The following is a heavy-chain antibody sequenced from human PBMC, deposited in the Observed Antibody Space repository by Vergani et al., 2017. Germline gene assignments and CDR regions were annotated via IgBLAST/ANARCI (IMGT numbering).Heavy chain of an antibody. D-gene: IGHD5-18*01. J-gene: IGHJ6*02. CDR2: ISGSGGST. CDR3: AREARYSYGNYYYYYGMDV. Sequence: EVQLVESGGVVVQPGGSLRLSCAASGFTFSSYAMSWVRQAPGKGLEWVSAISGSGGSTYYADSVKGRFTISRDNSKNTLYLQMNSLRAEDTAVYYCAREARYSYGNYYYYYGMDVWGQGTTVTVSS. V-gene: IGHV3-23*04. CDR1: GFTFSSYA.